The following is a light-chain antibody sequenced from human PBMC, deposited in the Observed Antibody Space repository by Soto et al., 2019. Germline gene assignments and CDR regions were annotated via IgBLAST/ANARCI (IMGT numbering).Light chain of an antibody. J-gene: IGKJ1*01. CDR1: QAISNY. V-gene: IGKV1-17*03. CDR2: AAS. CDR3: LQHKSYQWT. Sequence: DIQMTQSPSALSASVGDRVTITCRSSQAISNYLAWFQQKPGQAPKRLIYAASTLESGVPSRFSGSGSGTEFSLTISSLKPEDFATYFCLQHKSYQWTLGQGTKVDIK.